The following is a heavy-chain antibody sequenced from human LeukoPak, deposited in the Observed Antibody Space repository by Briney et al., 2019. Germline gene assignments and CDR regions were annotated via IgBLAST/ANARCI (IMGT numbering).Heavy chain of an antibody. D-gene: IGHD3-3*01. Sequence: ASVKVSCKASGYTFTGYYMHWVRQAPGQGLEWMGWINPNSGGKNYAQKFQGRVTMTRDTSISTAYMELSRLRSDDTAVYYCAIQNESYYDFWSGYPFPDWGQGTLVTVSS. CDR3: AIQNESYYDFWSGYPFPD. CDR2: INPNSGGK. V-gene: IGHV1-2*02. CDR1: GYTFTGYY. J-gene: IGHJ4*02.